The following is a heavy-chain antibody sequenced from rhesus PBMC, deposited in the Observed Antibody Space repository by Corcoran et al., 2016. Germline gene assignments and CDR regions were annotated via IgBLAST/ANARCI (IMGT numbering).Heavy chain of an antibody. CDR3: ARRHSGSYYFPTEYFDY. J-gene: IGHJ4*01. CDR2: INTDTGNP. Sequence: QVQLVQSGAEVKQPGASVKVSCKASGYTFTSYGMNWVRQAHGQRLEWKGSINTDTGNPTYAQGFKDRFTFSSDTSISTDYLQISSLKAEDTAVYYCARRHSGSYYFPTEYFDYWGQGVLVTVSS. CDR1: GYTFTSYG. V-gene: IGHV7-114*01. D-gene: IGHD3-16*01.